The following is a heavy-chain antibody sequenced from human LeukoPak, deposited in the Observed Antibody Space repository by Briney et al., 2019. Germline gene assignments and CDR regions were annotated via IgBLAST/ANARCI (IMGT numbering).Heavy chain of an antibody. Sequence: GASVKVSCKTSGYTFTGYYMHWVRQAPGQGLEWMGWINPNSGGTNYAQKFQGRVTMTRDTSISTAYMELSRLRSDDTAVYYCARDIWFGELLGRNWFDPWGQGTLVTVSS. J-gene: IGHJ5*02. V-gene: IGHV1-2*02. CDR3: ARDIWFGELLGRNWFDP. D-gene: IGHD3-10*01. CDR1: GYTFTGYY. CDR2: INPNSGGT.